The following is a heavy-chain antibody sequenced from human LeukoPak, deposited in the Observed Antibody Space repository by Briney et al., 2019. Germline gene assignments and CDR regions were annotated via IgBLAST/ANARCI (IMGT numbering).Heavy chain of an antibody. Sequence: GGSLRLSCAASGFTFSSYAMHWVRQAPGKGLEWVAVISYDGSNKYYADSVKGRFTISRDNSKNTLYLQMNSLRAEDTAVYYCASDSSGYYYFGDHYGMDVWGQGTTVTVSS. V-gene: IGHV3-30*04. CDR2: ISYDGSNK. D-gene: IGHD3-22*01. CDR1: GFTFSSYA. J-gene: IGHJ6*02. CDR3: ASDSSGYYYFGDHYGMDV.